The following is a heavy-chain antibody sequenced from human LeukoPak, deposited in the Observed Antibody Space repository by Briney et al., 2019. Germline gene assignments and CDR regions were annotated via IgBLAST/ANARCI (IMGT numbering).Heavy chain of an antibody. Sequence: PGGSLRLSCAASGFTFSNYWMHWVRHAPGKGLVWVSRINSDGSSTSYADSVKGRFTISRDNAKNTLYLQMNSLRAEDTAVYYCARVRSGSSAGNYGMDVWGQGTTVTVSS. D-gene: IGHD1-26*01. CDR2: INSDGSST. J-gene: IGHJ6*02. CDR3: ARVRSGSSAGNYGMDV. V-gene: IGHV3-74*01. CDR1: GFTFSNYW.